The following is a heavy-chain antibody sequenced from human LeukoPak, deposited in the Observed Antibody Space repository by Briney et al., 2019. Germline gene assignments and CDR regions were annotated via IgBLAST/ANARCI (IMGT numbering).Heavy chain of an antibody. D-gene: IGHD5-18*01. CDR1: GGSISSSNW. CDR2: ISHSGST. Sequence: SGTLSLTCAVSGGSISSSNWWSWVRQPPGKGLEWIGEISHSGSTNCNPSLKSRVTISVDSSKNQFSLKLSSVTAADTAVYYCARETDTAMVFDYWGQGTLVTVSS. J-gene: IGHJ4*02. V-gene: IGHV4-4*02. CDR3: ARETDTAMVFDY.